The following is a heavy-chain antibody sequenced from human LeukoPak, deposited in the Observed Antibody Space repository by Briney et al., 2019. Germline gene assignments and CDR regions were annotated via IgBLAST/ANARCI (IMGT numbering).Heavy chain of an antibody. D-gene: IGHD2-2*01. CDR2: TRYDGSNK. CDR1: GFTFSSYG. V-gene: IGHV3-30*02. J-gene: IGHJ3*02. Sequence: GGSLRLSCAASGFTFSSYGMHWVRQAPGKGLEWVAFTRYDGSNKYYADSVKGRFTISRDNSKNTLYLQMNSLRAEDTAVYYCAKGYCSSTSCLDAFDIWGQGTMVTVSS. CDR3: AKGYCSSTSCLDAFDI.